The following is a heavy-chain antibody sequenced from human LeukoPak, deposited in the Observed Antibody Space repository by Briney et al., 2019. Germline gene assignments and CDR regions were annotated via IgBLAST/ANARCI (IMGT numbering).Heavy chain of an antibody. CDR2: MKSTTDGGST. CDR3: STHPTSGF. V-gene: IGHV3-15*01. Sequence: KPGGSLRLSCAASGFTVSSNYMSWVRQAPGKGLEWVGRMKSTTDGGSTDYAAPVKGRFIISRDDSEKMAYLEMNRLKIEDTAVYYCSTHPTSGFWGQGTLVTVSS. CDR1: GFTVSSNY. D-gene: IGHD2-15*01. J-gene: IGHJ4*02.